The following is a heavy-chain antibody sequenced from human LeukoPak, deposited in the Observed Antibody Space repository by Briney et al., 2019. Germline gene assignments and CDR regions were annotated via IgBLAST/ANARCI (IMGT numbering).Heavy chain of an antibody. Sequence: ASVKVSCKASGYTFTGYYMHWVRQAPEQGLEWLGWINPNTGGTNYEQKFQGRVTMTSDTSISTAYMELGSLRSDDTAVYYCARSSLGFWGQGTLVTVSP. CDR1: GYTFTGYY. J-gene: IGHJ4*02. CDR3: ARSSLGF. CDR2: INPNTGGT. V-gene: IGHV1-2*02. D-gene: IGHD3-10*01.